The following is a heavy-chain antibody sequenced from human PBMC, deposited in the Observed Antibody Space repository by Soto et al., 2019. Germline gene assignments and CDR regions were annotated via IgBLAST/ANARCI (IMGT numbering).Heavy chain of an antibody. Sequence: GESLKISCKGSGYSFTSYWISWVRQMPGKGLEWMGRIDPSDSYTNYSPSFQGHVTISADKSISTAYLQWSSLKASDTATYYCARIIRSIAARRTYNYFDLWGQGTMVTV. J-gene: IGHJ5*02. CDR2: IDPSDSYT. CDR3: ARIIRSIAARRTYNYFDL. CDR1: GYSFTSYW. D-gene: IGHD6-6*01. V-gene: IGHV5-10-1*01.